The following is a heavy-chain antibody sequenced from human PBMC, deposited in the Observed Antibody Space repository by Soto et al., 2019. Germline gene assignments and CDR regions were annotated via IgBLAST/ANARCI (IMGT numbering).Heavy chain of an antibody. CDR1: GYTFTSYY. Sequence: ASVMVSCKASGYTFTSYYMHWVRQAPGQGLEWMGIINPSGGSTSYAQKFQGRVTMTRDTSTSTVCMELSSLRSEDTAVYYCARSKLDIVVVVAATGPPDYWGQGTLVTVSS. J-gene: IGHJ4*02. V-gene: IGHV1-46*03. CDR2: INPSGGST. D-gene: IGHD2-15*01. CDR3: ARSKLDIVVVVAATGPPDY.